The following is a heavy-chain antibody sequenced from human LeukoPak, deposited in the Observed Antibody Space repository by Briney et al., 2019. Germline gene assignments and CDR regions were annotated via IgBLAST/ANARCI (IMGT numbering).Heavy chain of an antibody. CDR2: INHSGST. J-gene: IGHJ4*02. D-gene: IGHD2-15*01. Sequence: SETLSLTCAVYGGSFSGYYWSWIRQPPGKGREWIGEINHSGSTNYNPSLKSRVTISVDTSKNQFSLKLSSVTAADTAVYYCASGILFSGGTTFDYWGQGTLVTVSS. CDR1: GGSFSGYY. V-gene: IGHV4-34*01. CDR3: ASGILFSGGTTFDY.